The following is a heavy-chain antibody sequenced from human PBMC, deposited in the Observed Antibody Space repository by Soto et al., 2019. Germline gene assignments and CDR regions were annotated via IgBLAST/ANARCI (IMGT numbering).Heavy chain of an antibody. Sequence: PGGSLRLSCATSGFIFSDSAVHWVRQASGKGLEWVGRVAEKTGSYATTYGASVKGRFTISRDESKRTAYLQMNSLKIEDTAVYYCLKYSGNPSTPAAWGQGTLVTVS. V-gene: IGHV3-73*01. D-gene: IGHD1-26*01. CDR1: GFIFSDSA. J-gene: IGHJ5*02. CDR2: VAEKTGSYAT. CDR3: LKYSGNPSTPAA.